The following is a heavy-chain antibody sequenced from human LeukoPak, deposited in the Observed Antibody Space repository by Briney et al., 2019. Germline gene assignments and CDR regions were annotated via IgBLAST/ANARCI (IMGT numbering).Heavy chain of an antibody. CDR1: GFTFSSYG. CDR3: AKDPQNSSDWSNYYYYYYGMDV. Sequence: GGSLRLSCAASGFTFSSYGMHWVRQAPGKGLEWVAFIRYDGSNKYYADSVKGRFTISRDNSKNTLYLQMNSLRAEDTAVYYCAKDPQNSSDWSNYYYYYYGMDVWGQGTTVTVSS. CDR2: IRYDGSNK. J-gene: IGHJ6*02. D-gene: IGHD6-19*01. V-gene: IGHV3-30*02.